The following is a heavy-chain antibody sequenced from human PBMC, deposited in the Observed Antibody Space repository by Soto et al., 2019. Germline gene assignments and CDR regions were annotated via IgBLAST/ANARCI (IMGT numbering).Heavy chain of an antibody. CDR3: ARSSGWHFDS. Sequence: QVQLQESGPGLVKPSQTLSLTCTVSSGSISSGGYYWSWIRQHPGKGLEWIGYIYYSGSTYYNPSLKSRVIMSLDTSKNQLSLKLSSVTAAETAVYYCARSSGWHFDSWGQGSLATVSS. D-gene: IGHD6-19*01. V-gene: IGHV4-31*03. CDR2: IYYSGST. CDR1: SGSISSGGYY. J-gene: IGHJ4*02.